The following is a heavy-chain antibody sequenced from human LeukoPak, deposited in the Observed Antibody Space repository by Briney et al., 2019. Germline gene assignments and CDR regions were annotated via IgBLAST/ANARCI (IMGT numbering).Heavy chain of an antibody. D-gene: IGHD3-10*01. CDR1: GGSISSYY. CDR2: IYYSGST. V-gene: IGHV4-59*01. Sequence: SETLSLTCTVSGGSISSYYWSWIRQPPGKGLEWIGYIYYSGSTSYSGNTNYNPSLKSRVTILVDTSKNQFSLKLSSVTAADTAVYYCARNIYYASWGVTFDIWGQGTMVTVSS. J-gene: IGHJ3*02. CDR3: ARNIYYASWGVTFDI.